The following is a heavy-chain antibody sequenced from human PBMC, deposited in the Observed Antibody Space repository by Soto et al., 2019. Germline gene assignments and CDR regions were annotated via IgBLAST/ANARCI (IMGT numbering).Heavy chain of an antibody. CDR1: GDTFSNYT. CDR2: IIPIFGIA. D-gene: IGHD3-16*01. CDR3: ARVKTYSENYEGDYYMDV. Sequence: QVQLVQSGAEVKKPGSSVKVSCKASGDTFSNYTISWVRQAPGQGLEWMGRIIPIFGIANYAQEFQGRVTISADKSTSTVYMELSSLRSEDTAVYYCARVKTYSENYEGDYYMDVWGKGTTVTVSS. V-gene: IGHV1-69*02. J-gene: IGHJ6*03.